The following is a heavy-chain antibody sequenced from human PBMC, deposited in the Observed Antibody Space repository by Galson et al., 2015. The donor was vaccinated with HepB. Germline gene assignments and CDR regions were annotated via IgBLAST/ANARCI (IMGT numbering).Heavy chain of an antibody. CDR3: AKDDAGIGMSY. CDR1: GFIFGSYW. Sequence: SLRLSCAASGFIFGSYWMSWVRQAPGKGLEWVANIKLDGSDKYYVDSVKGRFTISRDNAKNSLYLQMNNLRAEDTAICYCAKDDAGIGMSYWGRGTLVTVFS. J-gene: IGHJ4*02. D-gene: IGHD6-13*01. V-gene: IGHV3-7*03. CDR2: IKLDGSDK.